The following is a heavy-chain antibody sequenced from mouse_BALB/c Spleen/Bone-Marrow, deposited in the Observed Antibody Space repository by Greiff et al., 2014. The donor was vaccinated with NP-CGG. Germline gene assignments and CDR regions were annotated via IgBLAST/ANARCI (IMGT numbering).Heavy chain of an antibody. V-gene: IGHV14-3*02. D-gene: IGHD2-4*01. CDR3: ARLITTDY. CDR2: IDPANGNT. J-gene: IGHJ2*01. CDR1: GFNIKDTY. Sequence: EVQLQESGAELVKPGALVKLSCTASGFNIKDTYMHWVKQRPEQGLEWIGRIDPANGNTKYDPKFQGKATVTADTSSNTAYLQLSSLTSEDTAVYYCARLITTDYWGQGTTLTVSS.